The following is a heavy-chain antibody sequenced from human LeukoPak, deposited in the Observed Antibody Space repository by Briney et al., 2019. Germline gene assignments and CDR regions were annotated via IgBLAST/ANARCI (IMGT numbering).Heavy chain of an antibody. Sequence: PGGSLRLSCAASGFTVSSNYMSWVCQAPGKGLEWVSVTYSGGSTYYADSVKGRFTISRDNSKNTLYLQMNSLRAEDTAVYYCAREHGSGSYPGDYWGQGTLVTVSS. V-gene: IGHV3-66*02. CDR1: GFTVSSNY. CDR2: TYSGGST. J-gene: IGHJ4*02. D-gene: IGHD3-10*01. CDR3: AREHGSGSYPGDY.